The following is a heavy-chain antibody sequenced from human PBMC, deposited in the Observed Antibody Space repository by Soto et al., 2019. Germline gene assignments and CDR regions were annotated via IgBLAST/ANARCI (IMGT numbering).Heavy chain of an antibody. CDR1: GGSVGSGSDY. J-gene: IGHJ4*02. V-gene: IGHV4-61*01. Sequence: QVQLQESGPGLVKPSETLSLTCTVSGGSVGSGSDYWSWIRQPPGKGLEWIGYIFSSGSTNYNPSLESRVTVSGDTSNNPFSLRLRSVAAGETCVYYCGRGGDCRGCSCWGKFDYWGQGTLGTV. D-gene: IGHD2-15*01. CDR2: IFSSGST. CDR3: GRGGDCRGCSCWGKFDY.